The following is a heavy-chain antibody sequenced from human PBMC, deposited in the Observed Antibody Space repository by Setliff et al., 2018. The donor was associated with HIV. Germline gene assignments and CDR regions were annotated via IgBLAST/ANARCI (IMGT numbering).Heavy chain of an antibody. CDR3: ARGRGPSRFDY. J-gene: IGHJ4*02. CDR2: ISVYNGDT. Sequence: ASVKVSCKASGYSSTSYGIAWVRQAPGQGLEWMGWISVYNGDTKYAQKLQDRVTMTIDTATRTAYMEVSSLRSEDTAIYYCARGRGPSRFDYWGQGTLVTVSS. V-gene: IGHV1-18*01. CDR1: GYSSTSYG.